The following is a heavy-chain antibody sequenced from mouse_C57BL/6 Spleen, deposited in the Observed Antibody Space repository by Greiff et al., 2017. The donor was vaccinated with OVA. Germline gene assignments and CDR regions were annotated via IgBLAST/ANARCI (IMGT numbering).Heavy chain of an antibody. CDR2: IDPNSGGT. D-gene: IGHD2-4*01. J-gene: IGHJ4*01. Sequence: QVQLQQPGAELVKPGASVKPSCKASGYTFTSYWMHWVKQRPGRGLEWIGRIDPNSGGTKYNEKFKSKATLTVDKPSSTAYMQLSSLTSEDSAVYYCARGLIYYDYDGYAMDYWGQGTSVTVSS. CDR3: ARGLIYYDYDGYAMDY. V-gene: IGHV1-72*01. CDR1: GYTFTSYW.